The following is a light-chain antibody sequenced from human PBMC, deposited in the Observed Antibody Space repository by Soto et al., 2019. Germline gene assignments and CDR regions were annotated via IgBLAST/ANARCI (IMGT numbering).Light chain of an antibody. Sequence: DIQMTQSPSTLSESVGDRVTITCRASQSISSWLAWYQQKPGKAPKLLIYKASSLESGVPSRFSGSGSGTEFTLTISSLQPDDFATYYCQQYNSPLTFGGGTKVEIK. CDR1: QSISSW. CDR2: KAS. CDR3: QQYNSPLT. J-gene: IGKJ4*01. V-gene: IGKV1-5*03.